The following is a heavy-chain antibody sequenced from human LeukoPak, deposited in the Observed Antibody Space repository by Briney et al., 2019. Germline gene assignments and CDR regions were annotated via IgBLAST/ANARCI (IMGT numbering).Heavy chain of an antibody. J-gene: IGHJ5*01. V-gene: IGHV3-11*04. D-gene: IGHD3-3*01. CDR3: AREYYDFWSGPKFDC. Sequence: PGGSLRLSCAASGFTFSDYYMSWIRQAPGKGLEWVSYISSSGSTIYYADSVKGRFTISRDNAKNSLYLQMNSLRAEDTAVYYCAREYYDFWSGPKFDCWGQGTLVTVSS. CDR2: ISSSGSTI. CDR1: GFTFSDYY.